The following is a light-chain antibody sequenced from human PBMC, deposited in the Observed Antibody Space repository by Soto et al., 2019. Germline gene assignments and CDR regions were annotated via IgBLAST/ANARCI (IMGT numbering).Light chain of an antibody. CDR1: QSVSSSY. V-gene: IGKV3-11*01. CDR3: QQRSNWPPIT. CDR2: DAS. J-gene: IGKJ5*01. Sequence: EIVLTHSPGTLSLSPLEIATVCFRAIQSVSSSYLAWYQQKPGQAPRLLIYDASNRATGIPARFSGSGSGTDFTLTISSLEPEDFAVYYCQQRSNWPPITFGQGTRLEIK.